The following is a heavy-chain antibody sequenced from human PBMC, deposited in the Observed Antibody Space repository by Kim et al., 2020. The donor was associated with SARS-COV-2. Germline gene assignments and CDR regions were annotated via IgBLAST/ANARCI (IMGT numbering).Heavy chain of an antibody. CDR2: NT. J-gene: IGHJ4*02. Sequence: NTNYAQKLQGRVTMTTDTATSTAYMELRSLRSDDTAVYYCARDYLSGFDYWGQGTLVTVSS. CDR3: ARDYLSGFDY. V-gene: IGHV1-18*01. D-gene: IGHD2-21*01.